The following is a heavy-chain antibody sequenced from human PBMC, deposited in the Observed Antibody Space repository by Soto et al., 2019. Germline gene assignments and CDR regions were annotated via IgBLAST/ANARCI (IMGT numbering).Heavy chain of an antibody. CDR3: ARGLWSPPYYFDY. CDR1: GGSISSYY. D-gene: IGHD3-10*01. Sequence: SETLSLTCTVSGGSISSYYWSWIRQPPGKGLEWIGYIYYSGSTNYNPSLKSRVTISVDTSKNQFSLKLSSVTAADTAVYYCARGLWSPPYYFDYWGQGTLVTVSS. V-gene: IGHV4-59*01. J-gene: IGHJ4*02. CDR2: IYYSGST.